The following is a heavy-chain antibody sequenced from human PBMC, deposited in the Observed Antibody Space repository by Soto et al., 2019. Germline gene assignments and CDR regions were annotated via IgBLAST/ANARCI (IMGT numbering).Heavy chain of an antibody. J-gene: IGHJ3*01. D-gene: IGHD4-17*01. CDR2: IYPGDSDT. CDR3: ARDRDYGGNSEVSDV. Sequence: PGESLKISCKGSGYSFTSYWIGWVRQMPGKGLEWMGIIYPGDSDTTYSPSFQGQVTISADKSISTAYLQWSSLKASDTAMYYCARDRDYGGNSEVSDVWGQGTMVTVSS. CDR1: GYSFTSYW. V-gene: IGHV5-51*01.